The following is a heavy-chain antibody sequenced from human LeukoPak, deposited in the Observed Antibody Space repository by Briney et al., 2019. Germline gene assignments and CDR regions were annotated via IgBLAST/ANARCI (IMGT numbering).Heavy chain of an antibody. Sequence: PGGSLRLSCAASGFTFSNAWMSWVRQAPGKGLEWIASIYHSGSTYYNPSLKSRVTISVDTSKNQFSLKLSSVTAADTAVYYCARVYEGSYYDFWSGYYPGDAFDIWGQGTMVTASS. D-gene: IGHD3-3*01. J-gene: IGHJ3*02. CDR3: ARVYEGSYYDFWSGYYPGDAFDI. CDR1: GFTFSNAW. V-gene: IGHV4-38-2*01. CDR2: IYHSGST.